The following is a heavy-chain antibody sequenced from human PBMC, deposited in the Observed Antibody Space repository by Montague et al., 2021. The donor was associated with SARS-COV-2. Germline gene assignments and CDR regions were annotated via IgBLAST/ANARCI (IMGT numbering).Heavy chain of an antibody. CDR1: GGSISNYY. CDR3: ASGGGHYNYGLDV. V-gene: IGHV4-59*01. D-gene: IGHD2-15*01. Sequence: SETLSLTCTVSGGSISNYYWSWIRQPPGRGLEWIGYISYSGSTDYSPYLKSRVTISLDTSKNQCSLKVTPVTAADTAVYYCASGGGHYNYGLDVWGPGTTVTVSS. CDR2: ISYSGST. J-gene: IGHJ6*02.